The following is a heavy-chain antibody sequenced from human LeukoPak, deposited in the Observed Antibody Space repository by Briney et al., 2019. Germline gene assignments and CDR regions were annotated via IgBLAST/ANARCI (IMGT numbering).Heavy chain of an antibody. CDR1: GYTFTGYY. Sequence: ASVKVSCKASGYTFTGYYMHWVRQAPGQGLEWTGWINPNSGGTNYAQKFQGRVTMTRDTSISTAYMELSRLRSDDTAVYYCARVPTGTIDAFDIWGQGTMVTVSS. J-gene: IGHJ3*02. CDR2: INPNSGGT. V-gene: IGHV1-2*02. CDR3: ARVPTGTIDAFDI. D-gene: IGHD1-1*01.